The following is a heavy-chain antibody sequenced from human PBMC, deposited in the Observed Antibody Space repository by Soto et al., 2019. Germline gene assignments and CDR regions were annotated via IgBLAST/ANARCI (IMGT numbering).Heavy chain of an antibody. V-gene: IGHV1-8*01. D-gene: IGHD4-17*01. J-gene: IGHJ3*02. CDR2: KNPNSGNT. CDR1: GYTFTSYD. CDR3: ARVDGNYTNDAVQI. Sequence: QVQLVQSGAEVKKPAASVKVSCKASGYTFTSYDINWVRKATGQGLEWMGWKNPNSGNTGCPQKFQGRDTLTRNNSISTTYMELSSLRSEDTAVCYCARVDGNYTNDAVQIWGQGTVVTVSS.